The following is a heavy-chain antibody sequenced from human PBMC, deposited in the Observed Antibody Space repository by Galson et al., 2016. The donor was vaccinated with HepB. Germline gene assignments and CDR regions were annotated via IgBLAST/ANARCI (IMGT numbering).Heavy chain of an antibody. D-gene: IGHD2-2*01. Sequence: SLRLSCAASGFTFSSYGMHWVRQAPGKGLEWVAFISYDGSNKKYADSVKGRFTISRDNSEKTLYLQMNSLRAEDTAVYYCAKDGRIYCSSASCHDHFPYWGQGTLVTVSS. J-gene: IGHJ4*02. CDR2: ISYDGSNK. CDR1: GFTFSSYG. CDR3: AKDGRIYCSSASCHDHFPY. V-gene: IGHV3-30*18.